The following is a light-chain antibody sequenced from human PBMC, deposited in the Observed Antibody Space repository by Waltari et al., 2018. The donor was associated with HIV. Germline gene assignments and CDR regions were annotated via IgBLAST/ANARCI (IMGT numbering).Light chain of an antibody. CDR3: QQNHNSPTT. J-gene: IGKJ4*01. CDR1: QNISTH. CDR2: GAS. V-gene: IGKV1-39*01. Sequence: QMTQSPSTLSVSVGNRGTITCRASQNISTHLNWYQHKAGKAPQLLIYGASNLQSGVPPRFTGSGAGTDCTLTINSLRPEDVATYYCQQNHNSPTTFGGGTKVEI.